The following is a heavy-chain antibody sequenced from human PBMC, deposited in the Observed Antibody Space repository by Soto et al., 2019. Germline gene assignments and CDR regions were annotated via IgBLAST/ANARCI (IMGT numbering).Heavy chain of an antibody. J-gene: IGHJ4*02. V-gene: IGHV4-4*02. CDR3: ARGETQQQRDY. CDR2: MYHSGST. D-gene: IGHD6-13*01. CDR1: GDSISSDKW. Sequence: PSETLSLTCAVSGDSISSDKWWSWIRQPPGKGQQWIGEMYHSGSTKYNPSLKSRVIISVDKSKNLFSLKLSSVTDADTAVYYCARGETQQQRDYWGQGTLVTVS.